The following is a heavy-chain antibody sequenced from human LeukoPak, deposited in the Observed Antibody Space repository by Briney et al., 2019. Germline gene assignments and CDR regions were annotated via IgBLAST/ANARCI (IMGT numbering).Heavy chain of an antibody. J-gene: IGHJ4*02. CDR1: GGSISRGSFY. Sequence: SETLSLTCIVSGGSISRGSFYWNWIRQPAGKGLEWMGRSHNSGSTNYNPSLKSRVTISVDTSKNQFSLNLSSVTAADTAVYYCARQTFGVLYFDSWGPGTLVIVSS. CDR3: ARQTFGVLYFDS. D-gene: IGHD3-10*01. CDR2: SHNSGST. V-gene: IGHV4-61*02.